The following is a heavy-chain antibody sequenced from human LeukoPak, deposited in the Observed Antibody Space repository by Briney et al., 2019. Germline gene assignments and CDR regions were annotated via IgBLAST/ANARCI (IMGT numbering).Heavy chain of an antibody. Sequence: ASVKVSCKASGYTFTGYYMHWVRQAPGQGLEWMGWINPNSGGTNYAQKFQGRATMTRDTSISTAYMELSRLRSDDTAVYYCARDVGATMVYYYMDVWGKGTTVTVSS. J-gene: IGHJ6*03. CDR2: INPNSGGT. CDR1: GYTFTGYY. V-gene: IGHV1-2*02. CDR3: ARDVGATMVYYYMDV. D-gene: IGHD1-26*01.